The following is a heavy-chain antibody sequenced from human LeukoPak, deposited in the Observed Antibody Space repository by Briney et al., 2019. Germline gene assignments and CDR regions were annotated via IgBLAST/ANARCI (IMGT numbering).Heavy chain of an antibody. D-gene: IGHD5-12*01. J-gene: IGHJ4*02. Sequence: ASVKVSCKASGYTFTSYGISWVRQAPGQGLEWMGWISAYNGNTNYAQKLQGRVTTTTDTSTSTAYMELRSLRSDDTAVYYCARDSYSGYAADDWGQGTLVTVSS. CDR1: GYTFTSYG. V-gene: IGHV1-18*01. CDR3: ARDSYSGYAADD. CDR2: ISAYNGNT.